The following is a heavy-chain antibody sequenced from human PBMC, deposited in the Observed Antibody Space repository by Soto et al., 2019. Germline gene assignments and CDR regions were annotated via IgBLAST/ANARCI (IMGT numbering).Heavy chain of an antibody. Sequence: PGGSLRLSCAASGFIFSNYWMHWVRQVPGKGLVWVSRINSDGSTTNYADSVRGRFTISRDNTKNTLYLQMNSLTAEDTAVYYCARVEYSAYYFDFWGQGTLVTVSS. CDR2: INSDGSTT. D-gene: IGHD4-4*01. CDR3: ARVEYSAYYFDF. V-gene: IGHV3-74*01. CDR1: GFIFSNYW. J-gene: IGHJ4*02.